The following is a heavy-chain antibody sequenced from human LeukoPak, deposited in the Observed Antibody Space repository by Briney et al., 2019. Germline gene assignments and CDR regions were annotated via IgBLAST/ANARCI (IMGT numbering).Heavy chain of an antibody. J-gene: IGHJ5*02. D-gene: IGHD2-2*01. CDR2: ISSSGSTI. V-gene: IGHV3-48*03. CDR1: GFTLSNSD. Sequence: GGSLRLSCTASGFTLSNSDMNWVRQAPGKGLEWVSYISSSGSTIYYADSVKGRFTISRDNAKNSLYLQMNSLRAEDTAVYYCARLPGFCSSTSCYSGIDWFDPWGQGTLVTVSS. CDR3: ARLPGFCSSTSCYSGIDWFDP.